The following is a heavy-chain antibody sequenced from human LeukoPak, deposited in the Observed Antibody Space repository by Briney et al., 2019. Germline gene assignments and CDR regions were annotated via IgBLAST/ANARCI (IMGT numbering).Heavy chain of an antibody. V-gene: IGHV1-18*01. Sequence: GASVKVSCKASGYTITSYGISWVRQAPGQGLESMGWISAYNGNTNYAQKLQGRVTMTTDTSTSTAYMELRSLRSDDTAVYYCARDLASTYYDFWSGSSYFDYWGQGTLVTVSS. D-gene: IGHD3-3*01. CDR2: ISAYNGNT. J-gene: IGHJ4*02. CDR3: ARDLASTYYDFWSGSSYFDY. CDR1: GYTITSYG.